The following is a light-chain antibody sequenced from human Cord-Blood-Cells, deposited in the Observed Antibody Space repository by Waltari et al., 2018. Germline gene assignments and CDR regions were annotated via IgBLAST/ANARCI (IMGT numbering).Light chain of an antibody. CDR1: QSIGSS. J-gene: IGKJ1*01. CDR3: HQSSSLPWT. Sequence: EIVLTQSPDVQSVTPKEKITITCRTSQSIGSSIHWYQQKPDQSPKLLIKYASQSFAGVPSRFSGSGSGTDFTLTINSLEAEDAATYYCHQSSSLPWTFGQGTKVEIK. CDR2: YAS. V-gene: IGKV6-21*01.